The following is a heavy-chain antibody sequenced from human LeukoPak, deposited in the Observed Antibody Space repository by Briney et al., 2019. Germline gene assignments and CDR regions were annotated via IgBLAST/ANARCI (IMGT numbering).Heavy chain of an antibody. D-gene: IGHD1-26*01. CDR2: INPNSGGT. J-gene: IGHJ4*02. V-gene: IGHV1-2*06. CDR3: ARTGGSEFSRDY. CDR1: GYTFTGYY. Sequence: ASVKVSCKASGYTFTGYYMHWVRQAPGQGLEWMGRINPNSGGTNYAQKFQGRVTMTRDTSISTAYMELSRPRSDDTAVYYCARTGGSEFSRDYWGLGTLVTVSS.